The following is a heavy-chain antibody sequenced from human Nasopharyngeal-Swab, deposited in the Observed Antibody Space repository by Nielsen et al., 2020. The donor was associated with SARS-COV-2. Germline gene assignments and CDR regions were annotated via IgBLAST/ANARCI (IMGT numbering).Heavy chain of an antibody. J-gene: IGHJ6*03. V-gene: IGHV3-30*02. D-gene: IGHD3-16*01. CDR3: AKDHKMDSGGGVGYMDV. CDR2: IRYDGFNQ. Sequence: GESLNISCAASGLTFSSYGMHWVRQAPGAGLEWVAFIRYDGFNQHYVDSVKGRFTISRDSFKNTLYLQLNSLRAEDTAVYYCAKDHKMDSGGGVGYMDVWGKGTTVTVSS. CDR1: GLTFSSYG.